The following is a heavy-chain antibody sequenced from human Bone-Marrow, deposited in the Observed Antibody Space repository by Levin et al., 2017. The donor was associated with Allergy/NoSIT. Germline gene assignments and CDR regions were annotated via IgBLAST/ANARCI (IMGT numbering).Heavy chain of an antibody. CDR1: GYTFTGYY. CDR3: ARGGSRLSD. D-gene: IGHD2-15*01. J-gene: IGHJ4*02. V-gene: IGHV1-2*02. CDR2: NNPNSGGT. Sequence: ASVKVSCKTSGYTFTGYYIHWVRQAPGQGLEWMGWNNPNSGGTNYAEKFQGRVTLTRDTSISTAYMELSRLRSDDTAVFYCARGGSRLSDWGQGTLVTVSS.